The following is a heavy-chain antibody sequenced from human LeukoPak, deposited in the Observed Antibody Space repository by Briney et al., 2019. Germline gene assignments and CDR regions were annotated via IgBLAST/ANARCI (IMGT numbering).Heavy chain of an antibody. V-gene: IGHV4-59*01. CDR3: ARYVWGSYPTFEDC. D-gene: IGHD3-16*02. CDR2: ISYSGST. J-gene: IGHJ4*02. Sequence: PSETLSLTCTVSGGSISSYYWSWIRQPPPKGLEWIGYISYSGSTNYHPSLKRRVTISVDASKNQFSLKLSSVTAADTAVHYCARYVWGSYPTFEDCWGQGTLVTVSS. CDR1: GGSISSYY.